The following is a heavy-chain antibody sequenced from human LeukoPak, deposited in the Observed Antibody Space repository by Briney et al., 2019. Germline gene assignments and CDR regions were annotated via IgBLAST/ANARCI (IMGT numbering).Heavy chain of an antibody. CDR2: ISWNSGSI. Sequence: PGRSLRLSCAASGFTFDDYAMHWVRHAPGKGLEWVSGISWNSGSIGYADSVKGRFTISRDNAKNSLYLQMNSLRAEDTALYYCAKDARCSGGSCRTHFDYWGQGTLVTVSS. D-gene: IGHD2-15*01. CDR1: GFTFDDYA. CDR3: AKDARCSGGSCRTHFDY. J-gene: IGHJ4*02. V-gene: IGHV3-9*01.